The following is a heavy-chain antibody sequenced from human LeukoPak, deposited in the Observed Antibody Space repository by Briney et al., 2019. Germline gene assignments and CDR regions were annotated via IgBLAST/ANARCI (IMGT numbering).Heavy chain of an antibody. CDR3: ARGPNYGSGYMDV. Sequence: NPSETLSLTCTVSGGSISSSSYYWSWIRQPAGKGLEWIGRIYTSGSTNYNPSLKSRVTISVDTSKNQFSLKLSSVTAADTAVYYCARGPNYGSGYMDVWGKGTTVTISS. D-gene: IGHD3-10*01. J-gene: IGHJ6*03. V-gene: IGHV4-61*02. CDR2: IYTSGST. CDR1: GGSISSSSYY.